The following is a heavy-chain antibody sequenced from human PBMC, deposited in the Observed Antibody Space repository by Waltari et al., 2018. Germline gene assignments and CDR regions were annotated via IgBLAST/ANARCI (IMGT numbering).Heavy chain of an antibody. Sequence: QVQLVQSGAEVKKPGSSVKVSCKASGGTFSSYAISWVRQAPGQGLEWMGGIIPIFGTANYAQKFQGRVTITTDESTSTAYMELSSLRSEDTAVYYCARVHLEDLYREYYFDYWGQGTLVTVSS. D-gene: IGHD3-16*01. J-gene: IGHJ4*02. V-gene: IGHV1-69*05. CDR3: ARVHLEDLYREYYFDY. CDR2: IIPIFGTA. CDR1: GGTFSSYA.